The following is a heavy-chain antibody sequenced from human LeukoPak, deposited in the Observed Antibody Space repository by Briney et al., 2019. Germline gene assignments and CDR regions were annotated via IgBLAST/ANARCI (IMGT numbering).Heavy chain of an antibody. J-gene: IGHJ4*02. D-gene: IGHD4-23*01. Sequence: ASVKVSCKASGYTFTGYYIHWVRQAPGQGLEWMGWINPNSGGTKYAQKFQGRVTMTRDTLITTGYMELSSLGSDDTAVYYCARGITVVTPDFWGQGTLVTVSS. CDR2: INPNSGGT. V-gene: IGHV1-2*02. CDR3: ARGITVVTPDF. CDR1: GYTFTGYY.